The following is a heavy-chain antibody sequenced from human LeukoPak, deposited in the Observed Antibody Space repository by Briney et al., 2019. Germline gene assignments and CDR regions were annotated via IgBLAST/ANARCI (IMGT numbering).Heavy chain of an antibody. CDR2: INSDGSST. CDR1: GFTFSSYW. V-gene: IGHV3-74*01. Sequence: GGSLRLSCAASGFTFSSYWMHWVRQAPGKGLVWVSRINSDGSSTSYADSVKGRFTISRDNAKNTLYLQMNSLRAEDTAVYYCARVVWRGGFGEFHYYFDYWGQGTLVTVSS. CDR3: ARVVWRGGFGEFHYYFDY. J-gene: IGHJ4*02. D-gene: IGHD3-10*01.